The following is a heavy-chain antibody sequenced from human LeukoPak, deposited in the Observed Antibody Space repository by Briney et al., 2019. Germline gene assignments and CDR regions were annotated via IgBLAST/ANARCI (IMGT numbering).Heavy chain of an antibody. D-gene: IGHD6-13*01. J-gene: IGHJ6*02. CDR2: FSGRGATA. CDR1: GFTLSAYA. Sequence: PGGSLRPSCAASGFTLSAYAMSWVRQAPGKGLEWVSAFSGRGATAYYADSVRGRFTISRDNSKTTLFLQMDSLGADDTAVYYCAKSSPFGTTWYGAIDVWGHGTTVTVSS. CDR3: AKSSPFGTTWYGAIDV. V-gene: IGHV3-23*01.